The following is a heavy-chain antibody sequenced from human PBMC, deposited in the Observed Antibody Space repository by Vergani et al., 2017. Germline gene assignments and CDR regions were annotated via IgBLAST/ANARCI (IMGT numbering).Heavy chain of an antibody. V-gene: IGHV3-9*02. D-gene: IGHD6-6*01. J-gene: IGHJ5*02. CDR2: ISWNRNSI. CDR3: AKDLGTSSGGGWFDP. Sequence: EVQLEESGGGLVLPGRSLRLSFVASGFPSAGYAMHLVPQAPGKGLEWVSGISWNRNSIGYADSVKGRFTISRDNAKNSLYLQMNSLRAEDTALYYCAKDLGTSSGGGWFDPWGQGTLVTVSS. CDR1: GFPSAGYA.